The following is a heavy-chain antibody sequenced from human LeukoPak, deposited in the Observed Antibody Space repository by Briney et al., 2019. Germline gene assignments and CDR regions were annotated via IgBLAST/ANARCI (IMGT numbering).Heavy chain of an antibody. D-gene: IGHD3-22*01. Sequence: SETLSLTCTVSGGSISSGDYYWSWIRQPPGKGLEWIGYIYYSGSTYYNPSLKSRVTISVDTSKNQFSLKLSSVTAADTAVYYCARSSAFRGRYDSSGIDYWGQGTLVTVSS. J-gene: IGHJ4*02. CDR3: ARSSAFRGRYDSSGIDY. V-gene: IGHV4-30-4*01. CDR1: GGSISSGDYY. CDR2: IYYSGST.